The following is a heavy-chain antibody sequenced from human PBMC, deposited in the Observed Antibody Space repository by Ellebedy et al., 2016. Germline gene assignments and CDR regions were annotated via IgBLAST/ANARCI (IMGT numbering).Heavy chain of an antibody. CDR2: IYYSGST. V-gene: IGHV4-59*12. J-gene: IGHJ4*02. CDR3: ARGGLKSYYDFWSGYYTESYFDY. CDR1: GGSISGYY. D-gene: IGHD3-3*01. Sequence: SETLSLTXTVSGGSISGYYWSWIRQPPGKGLEWFGYIYYSGSTNYNPSLKSRVTISVDTSKNQFSLKLSSVTAADTAVYYCARGGLKSYYDFWSGYYTESYFDYWGQGTLVTVSS.